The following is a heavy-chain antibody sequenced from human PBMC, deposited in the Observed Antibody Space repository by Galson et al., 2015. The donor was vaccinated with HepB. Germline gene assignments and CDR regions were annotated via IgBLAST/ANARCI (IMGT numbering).Heavy chain of an antibody. Sequence: NPSLKSRVTISVDTSKNRFSLKLSSVTAADTAVYYCARDPGGPNLFDYWGQGTLVTVSS. D-gene: IGHD1-26*01. V-gene: IGHV4-59*01. J-gene: IGHJ4*02. CDR3: ARDPGGPNLFDY.